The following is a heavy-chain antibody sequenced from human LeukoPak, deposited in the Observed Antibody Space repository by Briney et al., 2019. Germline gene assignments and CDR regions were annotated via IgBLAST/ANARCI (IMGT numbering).Heavy chain of an antibody. J-gene: IGHJ6*02. CDR2: IYTSGST. CDR3: VRGPIGATGIFGVVPTAYYYGMDV. CDR1: GGSISSYY. D-gene: IGHD3-3*01. Sequence: PSQTLSLTCTVSGGSISSYYWSWIRQPAGKGLEWIGRIYTSGSTNYNPSLKSRVTMSVDTSKNQFSLKLSSVTAADTAVYYCVRGPIGATGIFGVVPTAYYYGMDVWGQGTTVTVSS. V-gene: IGHV4-4*07.